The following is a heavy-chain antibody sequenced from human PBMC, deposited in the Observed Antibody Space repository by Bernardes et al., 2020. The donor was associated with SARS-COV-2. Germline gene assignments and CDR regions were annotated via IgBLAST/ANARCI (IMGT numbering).Heavy chain of an antibody. Sequence: GGSLRLSCAASGFSFSTSWMHWVRQAPGKGLVWVSRIDDAATTRNYADAVKGRFTVSRDNAKNTLYLQMNSLRPEDTAIYYCARGSGNYYFDYWGQGTLVTVSS. CDR1: GFSFSTSW. D-gene: IGHD1-26*01. CDR2: IDDAATTR. J-gene: IGHJ4*02. V-gene: IGHV3-74*01. CDR3: ARGSGNYYFDY.